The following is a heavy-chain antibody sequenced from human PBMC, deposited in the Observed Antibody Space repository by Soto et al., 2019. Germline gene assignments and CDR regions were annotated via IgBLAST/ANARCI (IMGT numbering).Heavy chain of an antibody. J-gene: IGHJ6*03. CDR3: ARDQSPTGYFHYYMDV. V-gene: IGHV3-64*01. Sequence: GGSLRLSCAASGFTFSGYAMHWVRQAPGKGLDYVSAISSNGGSTYYANSVKGRFTISRDNSKNTLYLKMGSLRAEDMAVYYCARDQSPTGYFHYYMDVWGKGTTVTVSS. CDR1: GFTFSGYA. CDR2: ISSNGGST.